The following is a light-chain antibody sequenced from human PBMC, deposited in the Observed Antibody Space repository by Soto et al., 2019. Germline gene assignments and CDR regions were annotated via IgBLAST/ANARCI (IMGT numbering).Light chain of an antibody. CDR2: DAS. V-gene: IGKV1-5*01. CDR3: QQYNSYSQT. CDR1: QSISSW. Sequence: DIQMTQFPSTLFASVGDRVTITCRASQSISSWLAWYQQKPGKAPKLLIYDASSLESGVPSRFSGSGSGTEFTLAISSLQPDDFATYYCQQYNSYSQTFGQGTKVDIK. J-gene: IGKJ1*01.